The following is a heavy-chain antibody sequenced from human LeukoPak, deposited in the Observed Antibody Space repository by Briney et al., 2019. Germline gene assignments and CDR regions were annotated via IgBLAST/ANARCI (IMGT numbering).Heavy chain of an antibody. J-gene: IGHJ4*02. CDR2: ISSSGSTI. CDR3: AAAERLDFPFDY. D-gene: IGHD6-25*01. Sequence: GSLRLSCAASGFTFSSYEMNWVRQAPGKGLEWVSYISSSGSTIYYADSVKGRFTISRDNSKNTLYLQMNSLRAEDTAVYYCAAAERLDFPFDYWGQGTLVTVSS. V-gene: IGHV3-48*03. CDR1: GFTFSSYE.